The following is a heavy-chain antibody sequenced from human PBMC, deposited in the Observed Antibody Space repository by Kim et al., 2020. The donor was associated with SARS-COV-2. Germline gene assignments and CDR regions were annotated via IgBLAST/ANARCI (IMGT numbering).Heavy chain of an antibody. D-gene: IGHD2-2*03. V-gene: IGHV3-23*01. CDR3: AKGHGYCSSTSCYHFDY. J-gene: IGHJ4*02. CDR2: ISGSGGST. Sequence: GGSLRLSCAASGFTFSSYAMSWVRQAPGKGLEWVSAISGSGGSTYYADSVKGRFTISRDNSKNTLYLQMNSLRAEDTAVYYCAKGHGYCSSTSCYHFDYWGQGTLVTVSS. CDR1: GFTFSSYA.